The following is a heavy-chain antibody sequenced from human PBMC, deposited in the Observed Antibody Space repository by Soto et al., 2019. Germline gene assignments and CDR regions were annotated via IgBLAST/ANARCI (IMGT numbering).Heavy chain of an antibody. V-gene: IGHV1-69*13. CDR3: ARDEVVVVPAGDPRYYYYGMDD. Sequence: ASVKVSCKASGGTFSSYAISWVRQAPGQGLEWMGGIIPIFGTANYAQKFQGRVTITADESTSTAYMELSSLRSEDTAVYYCARDEVVVVPAGDPRYYYYGMDDWGQGTTVTVSS. J-gene: IGHJ6*02. D-gene: IGHD2-2*01. CDR2: IIPIFGTA. CDR1: GGTFSSYA.